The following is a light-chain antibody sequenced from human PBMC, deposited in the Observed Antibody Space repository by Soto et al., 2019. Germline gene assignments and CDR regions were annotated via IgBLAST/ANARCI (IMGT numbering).Light chain of an antibody. J-gene: IGKJ4*01. CDR1: QSVLYSSNNKNY. V-gene: IGKV4-1*01. CDR3: QQYYSKPLT. CDR2: WAS. Sequence: DIVMTQSPDSLAVSLGERATINCKSSQSVLYSSNNKNYLGWYQQKVGQPPKLLIYWASTRESGVPDRFSGSGSGTDFTLTISNLQAADVAVYYCQQYYSKPLTFGGGTKVEIK.